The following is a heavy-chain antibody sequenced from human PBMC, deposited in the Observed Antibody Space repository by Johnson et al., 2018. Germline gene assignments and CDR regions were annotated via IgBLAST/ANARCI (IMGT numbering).Heavy chain of an antibody. V-gene: IGHV3-23*04. J-gene: IGHJ3*02. CDR3: PKAQGRSGWYSGNDAFDI. Sequence: VQLVQSGGGLVQPGGSLRLSCAASGFTFSSYPMSWVRQAPGKGLEWLSAISYSGANTYYADSVKGRFTIPRTHSKNTLDLQMNSRRAEDRAIYYCPKAQGRSGWYSGNDAFDIWGQGTMVTVSS. CDR2: ISYSGANT. D-gene: IGHD6-19*01. CDR1: GFTFSSYP.